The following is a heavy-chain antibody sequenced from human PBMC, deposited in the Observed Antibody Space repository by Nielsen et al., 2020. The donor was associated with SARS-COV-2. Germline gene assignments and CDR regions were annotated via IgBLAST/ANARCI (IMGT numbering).Heavy chain of an antibody. Sequence: SQTLSLTCAISGDSVSSNSAAWNWIRQSPSRGLEWLGRTYYRSKWYNDYAVSVKSRITINPDTSKNQFSLKLSSVTAADTAVYYCARVDSGSYNVYMIYWGQGTLVTVSS. V-gene: IGHV6-1*01. D-gene: IGHD1-26*01. CDR1: GDSVSSNSAA. CDR3: ARVDSGSYNVYMIY. CDR2: TYYRSKWYN. J-gene: IGHJ4*02.